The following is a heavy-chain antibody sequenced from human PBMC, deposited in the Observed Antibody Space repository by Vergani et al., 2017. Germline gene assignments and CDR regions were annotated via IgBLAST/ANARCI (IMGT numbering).Heavy chain of an antibody. J-gene: IGHJ5*02. CDR3: TTEHYYDSSGYYYPEWFDP. CDR2: IKSKTVGGTT. CDR1: GFTFSNAW. Sequence: EVQLVESGGGLVKPGGSLRLSCAASGFTFSNAWMSWVRQAPGKGLEWVGRIKSKTVGGTTDYAAPVKGRFTISRDDSKNTLYLQMNSLKTEDTAVYYCTTEHYYDSSGYYYPEWFDPWGQGTLVTVSS. V-gene: IGHV3-15*01. D-gene: IGHD3-22*01.